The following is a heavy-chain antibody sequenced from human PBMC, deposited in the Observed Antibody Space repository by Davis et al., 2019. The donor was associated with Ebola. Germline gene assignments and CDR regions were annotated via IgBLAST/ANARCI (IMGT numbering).Heavy chain of an antibody. CDR3: AGGDSSGYFDY. CDR2: ISDSGGST. CDR1: GFTFSSYW. V-gene: IGHV3-23*01. J-gene: IGHJ4*02. Sequence: GGSLRLSCAASGFTFSSYWMSWVRQAPGKGLEWVSGISDSGGSTHYADSVKGRFTISRDNSKNSLYLQMNSLRDEDTAVYYCAGGDSSGYFDYWGQGTLVTVSS. D-gene: IGHD3-22*01.